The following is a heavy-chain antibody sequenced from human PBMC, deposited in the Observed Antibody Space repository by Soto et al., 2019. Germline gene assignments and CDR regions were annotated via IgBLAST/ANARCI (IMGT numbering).Heavy chain of an antibody. V-gene: IGHV4-4*02. CDR2: IYHSGST. D-gene: IGHD2-15*01. CDR3: ARGCSGGRCYKGFDY. Sequence: PSETLSLTCAVSSGSISSSNWWSWVRQPPGKGLEWIGEIYHSGSTNYNPSLKSRVTISVDKSKNQFSLKLSSVTAADTAVYYCARGCSGGRCYKGFDYWGQGTLVTVSS. CDR1: SGSISSSNW. J-gene: IGHJ4*02.